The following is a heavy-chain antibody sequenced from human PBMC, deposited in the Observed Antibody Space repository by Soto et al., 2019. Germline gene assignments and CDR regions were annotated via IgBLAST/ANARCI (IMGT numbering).Heavy chain of an antibody. Sequence: SXTLSLTCVVSGGSVSSVFSWSWIRQSPGKGLECIASIHHSGSTYYNPSLKSRVTISVDRSKNQFSLKLSSVTAADTAVYYCARVPDRWGQGTLVTVSS. CDR2: IHHSGST. CDR3: ARVPDR. J-gene: IGHJ5*02. V-gene: IGHV4-30-2*06. D-gene: IGHD2-2*01. CDR1: GGSVSSVFS.